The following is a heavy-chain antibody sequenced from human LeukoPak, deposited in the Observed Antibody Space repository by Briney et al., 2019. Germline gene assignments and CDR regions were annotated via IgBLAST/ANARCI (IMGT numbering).Heavy chain of an antibody. Sequence: GASVKVSCKPSGYTFTSYGIRWVRQAPGQGGECMGWIIAYNGNTNYTQNLQGRVTMTTDTSTSTAYMELRSLRSDDTAVYYCARDLPGYSSWSGRGYFDYWGQGTLVTVSS. J-gene: IGHJ4*02. CDR2: IIAYNGNT. V-gene: IGHV1-18*01. CDR3: ARDLPGYSSWSGRGYFDY. CDR1: GYTFTSYG. D-gene: IGHD6-6*01.